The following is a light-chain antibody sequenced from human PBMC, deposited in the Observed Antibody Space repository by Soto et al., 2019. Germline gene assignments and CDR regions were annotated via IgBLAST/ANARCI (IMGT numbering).Light chain of an antibody. CDR1: SRDVGSYNL. CDR3: SSYVGRNSYV. J-gene: IGLJ1*01. CDR2: EDS. Sequence: QSVLTQPASVSGSPGQSITISCTGSSRDVGSYNLVSWYQQHPGTAPKLLIYEDSQRPSGVSSRFSGSKSGNTASLIISGLQAEDEADYYCSSYVGRNSYVFGTGTKVTVL. V-gene: IGLV2-23*01.